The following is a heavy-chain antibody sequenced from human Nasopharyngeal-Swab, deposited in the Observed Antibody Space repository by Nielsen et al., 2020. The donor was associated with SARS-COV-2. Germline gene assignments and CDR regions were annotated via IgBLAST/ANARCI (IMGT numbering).Heavy chain of an antibody. D-gene: IGHD2-21*02. Sequence: GGSLRLSCAASGFSFSTTDMHWVRQAPGKGLEWVAVTSYDESHKYYAGSVHGRFTISRDNSKNTLYLQMNSLRAEDTAVYYCARESVVTGMDDATDIWGQGTMVTVSS. V-gene: IGHV3-30*03. CDR1: GFSFSTTD. CDR3: ARESVVTGMDDATDI. J-gene: IGHJ3*02. CDR2: TSYDESHK.